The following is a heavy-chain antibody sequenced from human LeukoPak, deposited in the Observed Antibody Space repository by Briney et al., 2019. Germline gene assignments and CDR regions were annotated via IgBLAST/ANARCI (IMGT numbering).Heavy chain of an antibody. V-gene: IGHV1-8*01. CDR1: GYTFTSYD. CDR3: ARIAAAGNRRLNY. D-gene: IGHD6-13*01. CDR2: MNPNSGNT. Sequence: ASVKVSCKASGYTFTSYDINWVRQATGQGLEWMGWMNPNSGNTGYAQKFQSRIIVSRNTSISTAYTELSSLTSEDTAIYYCARIAAAGNRRLNYWGQGTLVTVAS. J-gene: IGHJ4*02.